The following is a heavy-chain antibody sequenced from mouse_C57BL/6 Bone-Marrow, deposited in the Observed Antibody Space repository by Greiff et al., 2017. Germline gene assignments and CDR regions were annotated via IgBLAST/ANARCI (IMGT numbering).Heavy chain of an antibody. CDR1: GYTFTSYG. CDR3: ASDSSGYESY. D-gene: IGHD3-2*02. J-gene: IGHJ2*01. CDR2: IYPRSGNT. Sequence: VQLQQSGAELARPGASVKLSCKASGYTFTSYGISWVKQRTGQGLEWIGEIYPRSGNTYYNEKFKGKATLTADKSSSTAYMELRSLTSEDSAVYFCASDSSGYESYWGQGTTRTVSS. V-gene: IGHV1-81*01.